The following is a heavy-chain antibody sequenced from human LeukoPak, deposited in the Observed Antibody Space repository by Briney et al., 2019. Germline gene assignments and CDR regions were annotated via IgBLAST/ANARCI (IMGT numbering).Heavy chain of an antibody. V-gene: IGHV3-11*06. CDR2: ISSSSSYT. Sequence: GGSLRLSCAASGFTFSDYYMSWIRQAPGKGLEWVSYISSSSSYTNYADSVKGRFTISRDNAKNSLYLQMNSLRAEDTAVYYCARNYSSSSDFAYWGRGTLVTVSS. D-gene: IGHD6-6*01. CDR1: GFTFSDYY. CDR3: ARNYSSSSDFAY. J-gene: IGHJ4*02.